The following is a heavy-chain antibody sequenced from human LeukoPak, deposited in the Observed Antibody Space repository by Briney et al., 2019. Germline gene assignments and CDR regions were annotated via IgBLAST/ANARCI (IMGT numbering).Heavy chain of an antibody. CDR3: AKHSDSSSWYLGALDY. Sequence: GGSLRLSCAASGFTFSSYGMHRVRQAPGKGLEWVAVISYDGSNKYYADSVKGRFTISRDNSKNTLYLQMNSLRAEDTAVYYCAKHSDSSSWYLGALDYWGQGAMVADPS. J-gene: IGHJ4*02. CDR1: GFTFSSYG. CDR2: ISYDGSNK. D-gene: IGHD6-13*01. V-gene: IGHV3-30*18.